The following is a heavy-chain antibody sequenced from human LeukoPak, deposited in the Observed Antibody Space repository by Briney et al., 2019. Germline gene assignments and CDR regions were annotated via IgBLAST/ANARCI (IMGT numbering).Heavy chain of an antibody. J-gene: IGHJ4*02. CDR1: GYSFTSYR. CDR2: IYPSDSHT. Sequence: GESLKISCKGSGYSFTSYRIGWVRQMPGKGLEWMGVIYPSDSHTRYSPSFQGQITISADKSISTASLQWSSLKASDTAMYYCATYRALTGESYYFDYWGQGTLVTVSS. D-gene: IGHD7-27*01. V-gene: IGHV5-51*01. CDR3: ATYRALTGESYYFDY.